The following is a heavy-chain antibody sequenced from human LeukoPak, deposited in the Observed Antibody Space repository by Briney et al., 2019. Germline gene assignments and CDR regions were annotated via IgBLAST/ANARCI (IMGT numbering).Heavy chain of an antibody. CDR2: ISRDSSNI. D-gene: IGHD7-27*01. CDR3: ARESYWGSGLKGFDS. V-gene: IGHV3-48*02. J-gene: IGHJ4*02. CDR1: GFTFTGYS. Sequence: GGSLRLSCVASGFTFTGYSINWVRQAPGKGLEWVSYISRDSSNIYYADFVKGRFTISRDNAKNSLYLQVNSLRDEDTAVYYCARESYWGSGLKGFDSWGQGTLVTVSS.